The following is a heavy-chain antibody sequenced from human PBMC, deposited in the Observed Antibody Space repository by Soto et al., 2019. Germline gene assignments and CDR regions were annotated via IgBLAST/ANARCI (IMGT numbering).Heavy chain of an antibody. CDR2: ISGSGSST. CDR1: GFNFNNYA. J-gene: IGHJ5*02. Sequence: GGSLRLSCAASGFNFNNYAMTWVRQAPGKGLEWVSAISGSGSSTYYAESVKGRFTISRDNSKNTLYLQMNSLRAEDTAVYYCAKRPIIGAAGFNWFDPWGQGTLVTVSS. CDR3: AKRPIIGAAGFNWFDP. V-gene: IGHV3-23*01. D-gene: IGHD6-13*01.